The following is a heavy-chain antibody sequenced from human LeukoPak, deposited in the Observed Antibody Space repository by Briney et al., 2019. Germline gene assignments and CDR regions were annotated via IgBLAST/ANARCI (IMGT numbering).Heavy chain of an antibody. CDR2: ISYDGSNK. CDR3: ARTWFGELFRYFDY. V-gene: IGHV3-30-3*01. J-gene: IGHJ4*02. CDR1: GFTFSSYA. D-gene: IGHD3-10*01. Sequence: PGGSLRLSCAASGFTFSSYAMHWVRQAPGKGLEWVAVISYDGSNKYYADSVKGRFTISRDNSKNTLYLQMNSLRAEDTAVYYCARTWFGELFRYFDYWGQGTLVTVSS.